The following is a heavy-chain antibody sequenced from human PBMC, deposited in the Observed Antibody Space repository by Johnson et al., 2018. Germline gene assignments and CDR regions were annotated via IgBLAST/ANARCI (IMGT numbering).Heavy chain of an antibody. Sequence: GDSTYYADSVKGRFTISRDNSKNTLYLQMHSLRAEDTAVYYCAKSLLWFGVEPYYYYGMDVWGQGTTVTVSS. D-gene: IGHD3-10*01. V-gene: IGHV3-23*01. CDR3: AKSLLWFGVEPYYYYGMDV. CDR2: GDST. J-gene: IGHJ6*02.